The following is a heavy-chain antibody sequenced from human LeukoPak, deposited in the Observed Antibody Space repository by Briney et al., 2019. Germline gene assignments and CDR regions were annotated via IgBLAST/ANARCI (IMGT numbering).Heavy chain of an antibody. V-gene: IGHV4-34*01. CDR3: ARAMTTVTTRWGQADY. J-gene: IGHJ4*02. CDR1: GGSFSGYY. Sequence: PSETLSLTCAVYGGSFSGYYWSWIHQPPGKGLEWIGEINHSGSTNYNPSLKSRVTISVDTSKNQFSLKLSSVTAADTAVYYCARAMTTVTTRWGQADYWGQGTLVTVSS. D-gene: IGHD4-17*01. CDR2: INHSGST.